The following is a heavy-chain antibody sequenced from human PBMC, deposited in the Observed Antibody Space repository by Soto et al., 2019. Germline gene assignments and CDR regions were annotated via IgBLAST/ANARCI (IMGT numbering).Heavy chain of an antibody. CDR3: ARGLGDADAFDI. CDR2: IGTAGDT. V-gene: IGHV3-13*01. D-gene: IGHD2-21*02. CDR1: GFTFSSYD. Sequence: GGSLRLSCAASGFTFSSYDMHWVRQATGKGLEWVSAIGTAGDTYYPGSVKGRFTISRENAKNSLYLQMNSLRAGDTAVYYCARGLGDADAFDIWGQGTMVTVSS. J-gene: IGHJ3*02.